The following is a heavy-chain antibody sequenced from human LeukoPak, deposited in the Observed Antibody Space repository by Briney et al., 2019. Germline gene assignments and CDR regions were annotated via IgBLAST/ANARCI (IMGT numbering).Heavy chain of an antibody. CDR2: INPNSGGT. J-gene: IGHJ4*02. Sequence: ASVKVSCKASGYTFTGYYIHWVRQAPGQGLEWMGWINPNSGGTNYAQKFQGRVTMTRDTSISTAYMELSRLRSDDTAVYYCARDPSDIVATISDYWGQGTLVTVSS. CDR3: ARDPSDIVATISDY. D-gene: IGHD5-12*01. V-gene: IGHV1-2*02. CDR1: GYTFTGYY.